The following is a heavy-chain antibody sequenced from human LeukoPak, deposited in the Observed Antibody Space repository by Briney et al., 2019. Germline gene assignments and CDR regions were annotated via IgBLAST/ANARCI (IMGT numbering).Heavy chain of an antibody. J-gene: IGHJ6*03. CDR3: AKDFNAPNYNSRMNV. V-gene: IGHV3-30*18. Sequence: PGGSLRLSCAASGFTFSSYGMHWVRQAPGKGLEWVAVISYDGSNKYYADSVKGRFTISRDNSKKTLYLQMNSLRAESTAVYYCAKDFNAPNYNSRMNVGGKGPRVPVSS. CDR1: GFTFSSYG. CDR2: ISYDGSNK. D-gene: IGHD3-10*01.